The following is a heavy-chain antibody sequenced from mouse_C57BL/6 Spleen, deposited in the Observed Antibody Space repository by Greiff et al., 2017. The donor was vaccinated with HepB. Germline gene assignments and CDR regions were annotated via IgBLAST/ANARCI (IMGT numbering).Heavy chain of an antibody. Sequence: VQLQQSGPELVKPGASVKISCKASGYSFTGYYMNWVKQSPGKSLEWIGLINPTTGGTTYNQKFKAKATLTVDKSSSTAYMQLKSLTSEDSAVYYCARSSTTVTADDAMDYWGQGTSVTVSS. CDR1: GYSFTGYY. D-gene: IGHD2-1*01. CDR2: INPTTGGT. V-gene: IGHV1-42*01. CDR3: ARSSTTVTADDAMDY. J-gene: IGHJ4*01.